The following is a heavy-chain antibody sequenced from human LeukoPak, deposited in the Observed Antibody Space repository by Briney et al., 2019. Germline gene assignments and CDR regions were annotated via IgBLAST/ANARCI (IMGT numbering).Heavy chain of an antibody. CDR2: IYHSGST. D-gene: IGHD3-3*01. CDR1: GYSISSGYY. J-gene: IGHJ5*02. CDR3: ARHVAVQGFLEWLPPLQNWFDL. V-gene: IGHV4-38-2*01. Sequence: SETLSLTCAGSGYSISSGYYWGWIRQPPGKALEWIGSIYHSGSTYYNPSLKSRVTISVHTSNHHFSLKLSHVTAPDPPLDFRARHVAVQGFLEWLPPLQNWFDLWGKGTLVTVSS.